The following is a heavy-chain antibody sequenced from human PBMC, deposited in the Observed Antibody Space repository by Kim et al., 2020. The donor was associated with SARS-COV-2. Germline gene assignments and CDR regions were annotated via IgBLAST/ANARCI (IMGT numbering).Heavy chain of an antibody. CDR1: GYTFTSYG. CDR2: ISAYNGNT. J-gene: IGHJ4*02. V-gene: IGHV1-18*01. D-gene: IGHD3-3*01. CDR3: ARLADDFWSGYYVGYFDY. Sequence: ASVKVSCKASGYTFTSYGISWVRQAPGQGLEWMGWISAYNGNTNYAQKLQGRVTMTTDTSTSTAYMELRSLRSDDTAVYYCARLADDFWSGYYVGYFDYWGQGTLVTVSS.